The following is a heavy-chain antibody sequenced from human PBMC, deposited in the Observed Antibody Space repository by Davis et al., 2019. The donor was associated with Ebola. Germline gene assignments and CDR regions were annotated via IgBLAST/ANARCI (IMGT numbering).Heavy chain of an antibody. CDR2: ISSSSSYI. Sequence: GESLKISCAASGFTFSSYSMNWVRQAPGKGLEWVSSISSSSSYIYYADSVKGRFTISRDNAKNSLYLQMNSLRAEDTAVYYCARLYCSGGSCYPPGADYWGQGTLVTVSS. CDR3: ARLYCSGGSCYPPGADY. D-gene: IGHD2-15*01. J-gene: IGHJ4*02. V-gene: IGHV3-21*01. CDR1: GFTFSSYS.